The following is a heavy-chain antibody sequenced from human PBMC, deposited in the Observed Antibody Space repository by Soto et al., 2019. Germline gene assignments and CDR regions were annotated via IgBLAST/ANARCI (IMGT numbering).Heavy chain of an antibody. V-gene: IGHV4-30-4*08. CDR3: DREDDGADRDYYGLDV. CDR1: GGSISYEYYH. D-gene: IGHD3-10*01. J-gene: IGHJ6*02. CDR2: IHYSGSI. Sequence: QVQLQQSGPGLVNPSQTLSLTCTVSGGSISYEYYHWTWIRQSPGKGLEWIGYIHYSGSIIYNPSFKSRVTVSVETSKNQFSLRLSSVTAAATAVYFWDREDDGADRDYYGLDVWGQGTTVTVSS.